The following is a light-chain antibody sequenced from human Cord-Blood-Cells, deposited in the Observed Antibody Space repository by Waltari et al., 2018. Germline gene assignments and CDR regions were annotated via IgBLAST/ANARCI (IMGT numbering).Light chain of an antibody. CDR1: RSDVVSYNL. CDR2: EGS. Sequence: QSALTQPASVSGSPGQSITISFTVTRSDVVSYNLVSWYQQHPVKAPKLMIYEGSKRPSGVSNRFSGSKSGNTASLTISGLQAEDEADYYCCSYAGSSTWVFGGGTKLTVL. CDR3: CSYAGSSTWV. V-gene: IGLV2-23*01. J-gene: IGLJ3*02.